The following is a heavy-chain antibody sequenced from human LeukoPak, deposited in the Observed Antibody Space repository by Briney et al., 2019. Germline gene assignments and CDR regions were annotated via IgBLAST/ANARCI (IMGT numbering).Heavy chain of an antibody. J-gene: IGHJ4*02. D-gene: IGHD3-3*01. CDR3: ARDGGGRSFDY. CDR2: VSSSSSYI. Sequence: GGSLRLSCAASGFTFSSYSMNWVRQAPGKGLEWVSSVSSSSSYIYYADSVKGRFTISRDNAKNSLYLQMNSLRAEDTAVYYCARDGGGRSFDYWGQGTLVTVSS. V-gene: IGHV3-21*01. CDR1: GFTFSSYS.